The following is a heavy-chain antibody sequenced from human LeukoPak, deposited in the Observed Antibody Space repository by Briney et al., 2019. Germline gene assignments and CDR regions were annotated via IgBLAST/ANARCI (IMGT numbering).Heavy chain of an antibody. Sequence: SETLSLTCTVSGGSISRYYWSWVRQPPGKGLEYIGNIYYSGSTNYNPSLKSRVTISLDTSRSQFSLKLTSVTAADTAVYYCARELYNWNGRRHAIDTWGQGTMVTVSS. CDR1: GGSISRYY. V-gene: IGHV4-59*01. CDR3: ARELYNWNGRRHAIDT. D-gene: IGHD1-20*01. J-gene: IGHJ3*02. CDR2: IYYSGST.